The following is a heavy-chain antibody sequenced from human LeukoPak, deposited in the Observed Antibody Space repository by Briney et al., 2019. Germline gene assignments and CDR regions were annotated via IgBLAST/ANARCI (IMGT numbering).Heavy chain of an antibody. D-gene: IGHD3-22*01. CDR1: GYTFNTYG. J-gene: IGHJ4*02. CDR2: INPNSGGT. V-gene: IGHV1-2*02. CDR3: ARGSGTMIVVVY. Sequence: ASVKVSCKASGYTFNTYGITWVRQAPGQGLEWMGWINPNSGGTNYAQKFQGRVTMTRDTSISTAYMELSRLRSDDTAVYYCARGSGTMIVVVYWGQGTLVTVSS.